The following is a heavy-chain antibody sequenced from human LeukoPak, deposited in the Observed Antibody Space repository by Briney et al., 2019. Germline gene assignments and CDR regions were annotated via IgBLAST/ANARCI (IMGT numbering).Heavy chain of an antibody. V-gene: IGHV3-33*01. CDR2: IWHDGSYE. D-gene: IGHD5-24*01. J-gene: IGHJ4*02. Sequence: AGGSLRLSCAASGFTFSRYGMHWVRQAPGKGLEWVAVIWHDGSYEYYADSVKGRFTISRDSSKNTLYLQMNSLRAEDTAVYYCARRDDYFDYWGQGTLVTVSS. CDR3: ARRDDYFDY. CDR1: GFTFSRYG.